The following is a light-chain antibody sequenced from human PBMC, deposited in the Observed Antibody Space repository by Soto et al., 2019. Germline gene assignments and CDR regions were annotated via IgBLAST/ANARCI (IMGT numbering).Light chain of an antibody. Sequence: EIVLTQSPGTLSLSPGERATLSCRASQSVSSSYLAWYQQKPGQAPRLLIYGESSGATGIPDRFSGSGSGTDFTLTISRLEAEDFAVYYCQQYGSSRLTFGGGTKVQIK. J-gene: IGKJ4*01. V-gene: IGKV3-20*01. CDR1: QSVSSSY. CDR2: GES. CDR3: QQYGSSRLT.